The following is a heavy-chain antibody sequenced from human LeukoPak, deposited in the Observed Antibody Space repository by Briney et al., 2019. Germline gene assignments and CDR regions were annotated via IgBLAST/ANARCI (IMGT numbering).Heavy chain of an antibody. V-gene: IGHV4-31*03. Sequence: SETLSLTCTVSGGSVSSGGYYWVWIRQRPGKGLEWIVYIYYTGSTSYNPSLKSRLTIAVYTSKNQFSLKLSSVTAADTAVYYCARPLNTVHDTFDVWGQGTMVTVSS. D-gene: IGHD4-11*01. CDR1: GGSVSSGGYY. CDR2: IYYTGST. J-gene: IGHJ3*01. CDR3: ARPLNTVHDTFDV.